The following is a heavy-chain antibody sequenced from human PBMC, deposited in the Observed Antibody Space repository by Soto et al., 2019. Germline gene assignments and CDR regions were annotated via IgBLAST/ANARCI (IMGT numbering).Heavy chain of an antibody. CDR1: GFTFTSSA. D-gene: IGHD3-3*01. CDR3: AAGRFLEWLSPQEYYYYGMDV. Sequence: SVKVSCKASGFTFTSSAVQCVRQARGQRLEWIGWIVVGSGNTNYAQKFQERVTITRDMSTSTAYMELSSLRSEDTAVYYCAAGRFLEWLSPQEYYYYGMDVWGQGTTVTVSS. CDR2: IVVGSGNT. V-gene: IGHV1-58*01. J-gene: IGHJ6*02.